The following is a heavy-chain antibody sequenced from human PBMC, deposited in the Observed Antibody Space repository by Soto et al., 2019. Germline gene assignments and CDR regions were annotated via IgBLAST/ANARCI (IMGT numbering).Heavy chain of an antibody. J-gene: IGHJ5*02. CDR2: IYYSGST. CDR3: ARHVNNDFGDPNWFDP. D-gene: IGHD4-17*01. V-gene: IGHV4-39*01. Sequence: SETLSLTCPVSGGSISSSDSYWGWIRQSPGKGLEWIGSIYYSGSTFYNPSLKGRVTVSVDTSKNEFSLKLTSVTAADTAVYYCARHVNNDFGDPNWFDPWGQGALVTVSS. CDR1: GGSISSSDSY.